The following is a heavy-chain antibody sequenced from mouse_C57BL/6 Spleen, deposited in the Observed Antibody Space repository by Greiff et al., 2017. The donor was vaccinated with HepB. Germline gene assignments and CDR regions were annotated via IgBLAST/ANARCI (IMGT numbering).Heavy chain of an antibody. CDR3: ARVITTVVAEGFDY. V-gene: IGHV5-16*01. CDR2: INYDGSST. D-gene: IGHD1-1*01. Sequence: EVNVVESEGGLVQPGSSMKLSCTASGFTFSDYYMAWVRQVPEKGLEWVANINYDGSSTYYLDSLKSRFIISRDNAKNILYLQMSSLKSEDTATYYCARVITTVVAEGFDYWGQGTTLTVSS. CDR1: GFTFSDYY. J-gene: IGHJ2*01.